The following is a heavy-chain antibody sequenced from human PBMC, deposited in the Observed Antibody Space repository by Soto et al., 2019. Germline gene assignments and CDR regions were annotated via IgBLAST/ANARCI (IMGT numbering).Heavy chain of an antibody. J-gene: IGHJ6*02. V-gene: IGHV1-18*01. CDR1: GYTFTSYG. CDR2: IRAYNGNT. CDR3: ARDRAKMDV. Sequence: QVQLVQSGAEVKKPGASVKVSCKASGYTFTSYGISWVRQAPGQGLELMGWIRAYNGNTNYAQKLQGRVTMTTDTSTSTAYMELRSQGSADKALDYCARDRAKMDVWGQGTTVPVSS.